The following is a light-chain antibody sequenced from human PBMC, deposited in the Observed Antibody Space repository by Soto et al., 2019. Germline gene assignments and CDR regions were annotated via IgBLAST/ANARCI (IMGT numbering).Light chain of an antibody. CDR1: QGVSRK. CDR3: QQYHTWPIT. Sequence: DIVMTQSPATLSVAPGERVTFSCRASQGVSRKLAWYQHKPGQAPRLLISGASGATGIPARFSGSGSGTEFTLTISSLQSEDCAIYYCQQYHTWPITFGGGTKVEIK. CDR2: GAS. V-gene: IGKV3-15*01. J-gene: IGKJ4*01.